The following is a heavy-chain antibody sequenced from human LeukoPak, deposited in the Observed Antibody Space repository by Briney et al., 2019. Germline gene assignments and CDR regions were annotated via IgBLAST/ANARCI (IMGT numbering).Heavy chain of an antibody. CDR2: ISGTGIHT. CDR3: AKTPRVTEFGTIDY. Sequence: PGGSLRLSCAASGFTFSNYAMHWVRQTPGKGLEWVSSISGTGIHTYYADSVRGRFTISRDNSKNTLFLQMNSVRAEDTAVYYCAKTPRVTEFGTIDYWGRGTLVTVSS. CDR1: GFTFSNYA. J-gene: IGHJ4*02. V-gene: IGHV3-23*01. D-gene: IGHD3-10*02.